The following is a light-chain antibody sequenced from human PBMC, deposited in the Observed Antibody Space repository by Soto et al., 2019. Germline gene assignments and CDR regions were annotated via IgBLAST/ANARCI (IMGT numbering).Light chain of an antibody. V-gene: IGKV3-11*01. CDR2: DAS. Sequence: EIVLTQSPATLSLSPGERATLSCRASQSVSSYLAWYQQKPGQAPRLLIYDASNRATGIPARFSGSGSGTDFTLTISIQEPKDFEVYYCQQGGTFGQGTRLEIK. CDR1: QSVSSY. CDR3: QQGGT. J-gene: IGKJ5*01.